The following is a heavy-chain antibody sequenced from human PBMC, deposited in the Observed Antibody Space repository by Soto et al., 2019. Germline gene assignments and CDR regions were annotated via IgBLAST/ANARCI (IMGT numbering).Heavy chain of an antibody. Sequence: QITLKESGPELVKPTQTLTLTCSFSGFSLTTSGVGVGWVRQAPGKALEWLTLFYWDDDRRYNPSLKNRLTFAKDTSRTQVVLTMTNMDPVDTATYYCAHGSSIVGAPAFDYWGQGILVTVSS. CDR1: GFSLTTSGVG. D-gene: IGHD1-26*01. CDR3: AHGSSIVGAPAFDY. J-gene: IGHJ4*02. CDR2: FYWDDDR. V-gene: IGHV2-5*02.